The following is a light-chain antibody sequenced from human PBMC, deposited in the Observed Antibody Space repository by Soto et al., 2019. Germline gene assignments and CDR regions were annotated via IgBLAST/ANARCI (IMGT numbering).Light chain of an antibody. CDR3: QQYNSSPET. J-gene: IGKJ2*01. Sequence: EIVLTQSPGTLSLSPGERATLSCRASQSVSSYLFWYQQKPGQAPRLLIYGASNRATGIPDRFSGSGSGTDFTLTISRLESEDFAVYYCQQYNSSPETFGQGTKLEIK. V-gene: IGKV3-20*01. CDR1: QSVSSY. CDR2: GAS.